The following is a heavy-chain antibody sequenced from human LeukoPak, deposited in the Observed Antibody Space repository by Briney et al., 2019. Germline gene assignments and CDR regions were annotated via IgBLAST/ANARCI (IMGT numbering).Heavy chain of an antibody. CDR1: GYSISTGYY. CDR3: ARGPAAHTAMVTYFDY. V-gene: IGHV4-38-2*01. J-gene: IGHJ4*02. CDR2: IYHSGST. Sequence: PLETLSLTCAVSGYSISTGYYWGWNRQPPGKGLEWIGSIYHSGSTYYNPSLKSRVTISVDTSKNQFSLNLTSVTAADTAVYYCARGPAAHTAMVTYFDYWGQGTLVTVSS. D-gene: IGHD5-18*01.